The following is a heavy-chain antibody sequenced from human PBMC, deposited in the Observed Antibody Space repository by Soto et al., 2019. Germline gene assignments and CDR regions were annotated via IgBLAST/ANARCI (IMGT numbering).Heavy chain of an antibody. V-gene: IGHV3-30-3*01. J-gene: IGHJ6*02. CDR2: ISYDGSNK. D-gene: IGHD1-26*01. CDR1: GFTFSSYA. Sequence: PGGSLRLSCAASGFTFSSYAMHWVRQAPGKGLEWVAVISYDGSNKYYTHSVKGRFTISRDNSKNTLYLQMNSLRAEDTAVYYCARDQGGSYRPGSYYYYYYGMDVWGQGTTVTVSS. CDR3: ARDQGGSYRPGSYYYYYYGMDV.